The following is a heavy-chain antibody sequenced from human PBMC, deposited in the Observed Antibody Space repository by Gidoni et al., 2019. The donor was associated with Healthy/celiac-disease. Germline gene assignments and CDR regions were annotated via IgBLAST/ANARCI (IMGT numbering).Heavy chain of an antibody. CDR1: GFTFSSYA. V-gene: IGHV3-64D*06. J-gene: IGHJ4*02. D-gene: IGHD2-15*01. Sequence: EVQLVESGGGLVQPGGSLRLSCSASGFTFSSYAMPWVRQAPGKGLEYVSAISSNGGSTYYADSVKGRFTISRDNSNNTLYLQMSSLRAEDTAVYYCVKGPTPPPYCSGGSCYDGFSYYFDYWGQGTLVTVSS. CDR3: VKGPTPPPYCSGGSCYDGFSYYFDY. CDR2: ISSNGGST.